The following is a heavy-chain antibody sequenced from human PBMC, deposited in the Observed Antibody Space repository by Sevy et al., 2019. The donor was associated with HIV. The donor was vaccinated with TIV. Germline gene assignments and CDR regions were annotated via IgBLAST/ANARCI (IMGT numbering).Heavy chain of an antibody. V-gene: IGHV3-30-3*01. CDR2: ISYDGSNK. D-gene: IGHD2-2*01. J-gene: IGHJ4*02. Sequence: GGSLRLSCAASGFTFSSYAMHWVRQAPGKGLEWVAVISYDGSNKYYADSVKGRFTISRDNSKNTLYLQMNSLRAEDTAVYYCAREIIVVVSAAIHNWGQGTLVTVSS. CDR1: GFTFSSYA. CDR3: AREIIVVVSAAIHN.